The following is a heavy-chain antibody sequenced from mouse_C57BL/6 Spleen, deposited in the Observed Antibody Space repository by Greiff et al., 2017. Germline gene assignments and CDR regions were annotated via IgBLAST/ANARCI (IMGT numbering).Heavy chain of an antibody. V-gene: IGHV5-17*01. CDR1: GFTFSDYG. D-gene: IGHD2-4*01. J-gene: IGHJ4*01. CDR3: ARRYDYGPHYYAMDY. CDR2: ISSGSSTI. Sequence: EVQLVESGGGLVKPGGSLKLSCAASGFTFSDYGMHWVRQAPEKGLEWVAYISSGSSTIYYADTVKGRFTISRDNAKNTLFLQMTSLRSEDTAMYYCARRYDYGPHYYAMDYWGQGTSVTVSS.